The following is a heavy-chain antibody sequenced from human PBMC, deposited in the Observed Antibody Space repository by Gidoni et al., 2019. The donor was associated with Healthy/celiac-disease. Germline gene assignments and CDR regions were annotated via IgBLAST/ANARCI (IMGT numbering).Heavy chain of an antibody. Sequence: QVQLQQWGAGLLKPSETLSLPCAVYGGSFSGSYWSWIRQPPGKGLEWIGEINHSGSTNYNPSLKSRVTISVDTSKNQFSLKLSSVTAADTAVYYCARVIRYYFDYWGQGTLVTVSS. J-gene: IGHJ4*02. CDR1: GGSFSGSY. V-gene: IGHV4-34*01. CDR3: ARVIRYYFDY. CDR2: INHSGST.